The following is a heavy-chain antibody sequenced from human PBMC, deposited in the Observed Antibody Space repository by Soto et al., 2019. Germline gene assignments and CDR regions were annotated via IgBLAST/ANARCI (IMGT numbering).Heavy chain of an antibody. V-gene: IGHV3-23*01. Sequence: GGSLRLSCAASGFTFSSYAMSWVRQAPGKGLEWVSAVSGNGGITYYADSVKGRFTISRDNSKNTLYLQMNSLRAEDTAVYYCARVKCSSTSCYYYYGMDVWGQGTTVTVS. CDR1: GFTFSSYA. D-gene: IGHD2-2*01. CDR3: ARVKCSSTSCYYYYGMDV. J-gene: IGHJ6*02. CDR2: VSGNGGIT.